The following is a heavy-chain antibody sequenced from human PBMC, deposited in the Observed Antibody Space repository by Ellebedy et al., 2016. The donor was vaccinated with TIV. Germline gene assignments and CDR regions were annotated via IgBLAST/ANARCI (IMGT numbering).Heavy chain of an antibody. CDR3: ARVKVPAGLDP. CDR1: GYTFTSYG. J-gene: IGHJ5*02. CDR2: ISAYNGNT. D-gene: IGHD2-2*01. V-gene: IGHV1-18*04. Sequence: ASVKVSXXASGYTFTSYGISWVRQAPGQGLEWMGWISAYNGNTNYAQKLQGRVTMTTDTSTSTAYMELRSLRSDDTAVYYCARVKVPAGLDPWGQGTLVTVSS.